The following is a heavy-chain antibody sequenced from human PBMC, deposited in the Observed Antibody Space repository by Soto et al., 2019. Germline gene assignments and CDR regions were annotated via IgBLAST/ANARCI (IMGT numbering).Heavy chain of an antibody. CDR1: GYIVSIYW. CDR2: IYPGDSDT. V-gene: IGHV5-51*01. D-gene: IGHD3-16*01. J-gene: IGHJ5*02. CDR3: ARPEIPTRSDDYDYPFDL. Sequence: GASLKISGKACGYIVSIYWIGWVRQMPGKGLEWMGVIYPGDSDTRYNPSFQGQVTISVDKSTSTASLAWNSLESSDTAIYYCARPEIPTRSDDYDYPFDLWGQGTLVTVSS.